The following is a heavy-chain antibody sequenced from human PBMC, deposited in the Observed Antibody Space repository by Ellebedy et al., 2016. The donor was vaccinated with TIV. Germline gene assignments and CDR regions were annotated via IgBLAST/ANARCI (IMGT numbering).Heavy chain of an antibody. D-gene: IGHD3-16*01. Sequence: GESLKISCAASGFTFSNYWMNWVRQAPGKGLEWVANIKEDGSEKYYVESVKGRFTISRDNAKNSLYLQMNSLRAEDTDVYHCARGMRVMSYYYGIDVWGQGTTVTVSS. CDR1: GFTFSNYW. J-gene: IGHJ6*02. CDR2: IKEDGSEK. CDR3: ARGMRVMSYYYGIDV. V-gene: IGHV3-7*04.